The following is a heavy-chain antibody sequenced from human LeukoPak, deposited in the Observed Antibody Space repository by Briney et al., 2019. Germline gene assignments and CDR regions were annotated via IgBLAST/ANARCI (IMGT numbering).Heavy chain of an antibody. CDR1: GFTFSNYW. Sequence: PGGSLRPSCVASGFTFSNYWMTWVRQAPGKGLEWVANIKQDGSEKYYVDSVKGRFTISRDNAKNSLYLQMNSLRAEDTAVYYCARVYHSTSGRAIDYWGQGTLVTVSS. CDR2: IKQDGSEK. D-gene: IGHD6-6*01. J-gene: IGHJ4*02. V-gene: IGHV3-7*01. CDR3: ARVYHSTSGRAIDY.